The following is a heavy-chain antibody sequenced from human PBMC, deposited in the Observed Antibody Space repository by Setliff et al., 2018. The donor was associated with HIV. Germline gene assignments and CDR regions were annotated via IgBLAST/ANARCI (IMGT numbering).Heavy chain of an antibody. CDR3: ARESSEVPAFLFDI. D-gene: IGHD2-2*01. CDR2: IFYRGST. V-gene: IGHV4-31*03. Sequence: SETLSLTCTVSNGSISSGNHYWSWIRQHPGKGLEWIGYIFYRGSTYYNPSLKSRLTMSVDTSKNQFSLRLNFVTAADTAVYFCARESSEVPAFLFDIWGQGNMVTVSS. J-gene: IGHJ3*02. CDR1: NGSISSGNHY.